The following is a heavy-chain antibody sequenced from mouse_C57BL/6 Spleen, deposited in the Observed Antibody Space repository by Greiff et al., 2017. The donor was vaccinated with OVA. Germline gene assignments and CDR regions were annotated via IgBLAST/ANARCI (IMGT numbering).Heavy chain of an antibody. D-gene: IGHD2-1*01. Sequence: QVQLQQSGAELMKPGASVKLSFKSTVYTLTGYWKGWLKQRPGHGLRWIGRILPGRGSPNYNEKFKGKATFTADTSSNTAYMQLSSLTTEDSAIYYCARSGRHYGNYYWGQGTTLTVSS. V-gene: IGHV1-9*01. CDR1: VYTLTGYW. J-gene: IGHJ2*01. CDR2: ILPGRGSP. CDR3: ARSGRHYGNYY.